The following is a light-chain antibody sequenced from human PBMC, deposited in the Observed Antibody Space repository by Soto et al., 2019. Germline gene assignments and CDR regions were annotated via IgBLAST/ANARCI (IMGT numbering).Light chain of an antibody. CDR3: ASWDDSLNGGV. CDR2: SNN. Sequence: QSVLTQPPSASGTPGQRVPISCSGSSSNIGSKTVNWYQQVPGTAPKLLIHSNNQRPSGVPDRFSGSKSGTSASLAISGLQSEDEADYYCASWDDSLNGGVFGGGTKVTVL. CDR1: SSNIGSKT. J-gene: IGLJ3*02. V-gene: IGLV1-44*01.